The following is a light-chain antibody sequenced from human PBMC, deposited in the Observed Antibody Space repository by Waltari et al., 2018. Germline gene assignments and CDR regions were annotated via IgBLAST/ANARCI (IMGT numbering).Light chain of an antibody. V-gene: IGLV1-40*01. Sequence: QSVLPQPPSVSGAPGQAVTISCTGSSSTIWAGYAVPWSQQLPGTAPKLLIQSNTERHSGVPDRFSALKSGTSASLTITGLQAEDEAEYYCQSYDNSLSGSWVFGGGTKLTVL. CDR2: SNT. CDR3: QSYDNSLSGSWV. CDR1: SSTIWAGYA. J-gene: IGLJ3*02.